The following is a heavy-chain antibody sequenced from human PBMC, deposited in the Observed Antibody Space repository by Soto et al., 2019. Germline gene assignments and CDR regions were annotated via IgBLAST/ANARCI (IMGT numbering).Heavy chain of an antibody. Sequence: SETLSLTCTVSGGSISSYYWSWIRQPPGKGLEWIGYIYYSGSTNYNPSLKSRVTISVDTSKNQFSLKLSSVTAADTAVYYCARSGYSYGPNPLLDRGQGTLVTVSS. CDR1: GGSISSYY. V-gene: IGHV4-59*01. J-gene: IGHJ4*02. CDR2: IYYSGST. CDR3: ARSGYSYGPNPLLD. D-gene: IGHD5-18*01.